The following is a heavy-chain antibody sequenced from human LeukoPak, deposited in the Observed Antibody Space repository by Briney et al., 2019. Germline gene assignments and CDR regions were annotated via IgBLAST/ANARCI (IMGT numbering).Heavy chain of an antibody. V-gene: IGHV3-7*03. CDR1: GFRFSDYW. J-gene: IGHJ4*02. CDR3: ARDLTHYFDY. CDR2: TNQDGSQK. Sequence: SGGSLRLSCAASGFRFSDYWMNWIRQAPGKGLEWVANTNQDGSQKYYVDSVKGRFTISRDNAEKIFYLQIDSLRVEDTAVYYCARDLTHYFDYWGQGTLVTVSS.